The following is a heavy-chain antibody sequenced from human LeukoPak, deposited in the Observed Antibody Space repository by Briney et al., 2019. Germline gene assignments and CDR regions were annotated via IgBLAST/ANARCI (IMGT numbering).Heavy chain of an antibody. CDR3: ARDKGGGYYGSGSYFFWFDP. CDR1: GGSISSYY. Sequence: SETLSLTCTVSGGSISSYYWSWIRQPPGKGLEWIGYIYYSGSTNYNPSLKSRVTISVDTSKNQFSLKLSSVTAADTAVYYCARDKGGGYYGSGSYFFWFDPWGQGTLVTVSS. J-gene: IGHJ5*02. V-gene: IGHV4-59*01. CDR2: IYYSGST. D-gene: IGHD3-10*01.